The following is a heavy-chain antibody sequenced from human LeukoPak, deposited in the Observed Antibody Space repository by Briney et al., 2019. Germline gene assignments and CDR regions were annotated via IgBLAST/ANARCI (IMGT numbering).Heavy chain of an antibody. D-gene: IGHD3-3*01. CDR1: GFTFSTYG. V-gene: IGHV3-30*18. Sequence: GGPLRLSCAASGFTFSTYGMHWVRQAPGKGLEWMAVISKDGSYTYYVDSVKGRFTISRDNSKNTLYLEMNSLRVEDTAVFYCAKDWASFGVGDGMDVWGQGTTVTVSS. J-gene: IGHJ6*02. CDR3: AKDWASFGVGDGMDV. CDR2: ISKDGSYT.